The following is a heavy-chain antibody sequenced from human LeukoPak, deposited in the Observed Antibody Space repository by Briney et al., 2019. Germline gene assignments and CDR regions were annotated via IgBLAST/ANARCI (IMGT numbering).Heavy chain of an antibody. Sequence: GGSLRLSCTASGFTFSSYSMNWVRQAPGKGLEWVSYISSSSNMILYTDSVKGRFTISRDNAKNSLYLQMNSLRAEDTAVYYCASGVTTFDVVVDYWGQGTLVTVSS. J-gene: IGHJ4*02. V-gene: IGHV3-48*01. CDR2: ISSSSNMI. D-gene: IGHD3-3*01. CDR1: GFTFSSYS. CDR3: ASGVTTFDVVVDY.